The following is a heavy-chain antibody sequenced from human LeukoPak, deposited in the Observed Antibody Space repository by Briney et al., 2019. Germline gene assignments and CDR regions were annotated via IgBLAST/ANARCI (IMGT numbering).Heavy chain of an antibody. D-gene: IGHD3-10*01. Sequence: QPGGSLRLSCAASEFTFSSYAMTWVRQAPGKGLEWVSSISGSGGGTYYADSVKGRFTISRDNSKNTLYVQMNRLRAEDTAVYYCVTMVRGVNHIDYWGQGTLVTVSS. CDR1: EFTFSSYA. V-gene: IGHV3-23*01. CDR3: VTMVRGVNHIDY. J-gene: IGHJ4*02. CDR2: ISGSGGGT.